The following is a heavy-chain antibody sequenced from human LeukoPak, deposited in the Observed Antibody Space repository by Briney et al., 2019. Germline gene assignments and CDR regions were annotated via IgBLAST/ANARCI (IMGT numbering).Heavy chain of an antibody. CDR2: ISSSSSYI. CDR1: GFTFSSYS. D-gene: IGHD6-19*01. CDR3: ARDLKYSSNWFDP. J-gene: IGHJ5*02. Sequence: GGSPRLSCAASGFTFSSYSMNWVRQAPGKGLEWVSSISSSSSYIYYADSVKGRFTISRDNAKNSLYLQMNSLRAEDTAVYYCARDLKYSSNWFDPWGQGTLVTVSS. V-gene: IGHV3-21*01.